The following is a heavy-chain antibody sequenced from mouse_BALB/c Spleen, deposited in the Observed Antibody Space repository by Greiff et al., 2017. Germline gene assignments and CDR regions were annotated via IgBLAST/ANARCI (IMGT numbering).Heavy chain of an antibody. CDR3: ARASYDYYAMDY. J-gene: IGHJ4*01. V-gene: IGHV1-39*01. CDR2: IDPYYGGT. Sequence: EVKLMESGPELEKPGASVKISCKASGYSFTGYNMNWVKQSNGKSLEWIGNIDPYYGGTSYNQKFKGKATLTVDKSSSTAYMQLKSLTSEDSAVYYCARASYDYYAMDYWGQGTSVTVSS. CDR1: GYSFTGYN. D-gene: IGHD2-10*02.